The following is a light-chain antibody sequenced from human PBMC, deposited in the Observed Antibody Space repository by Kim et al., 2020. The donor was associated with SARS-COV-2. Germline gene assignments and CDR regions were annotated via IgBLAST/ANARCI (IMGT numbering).Light chain of an antibody. V-gene: IGKV3-15*01. CDR2: GAS. CDR1: QSVSSN. CDR3: QQYNNWPYT. Sequence: EIVMTQSPATLPVSPGERATLSCRASQSVSSNLAWYQQKPGQAPRLLIYGASTRATGIQARFSGSGSGTEFTLTISSLQSEDFAVYYCQQYNNWPYTFGQGTKLEI. J-gene: IGKJ2*01.